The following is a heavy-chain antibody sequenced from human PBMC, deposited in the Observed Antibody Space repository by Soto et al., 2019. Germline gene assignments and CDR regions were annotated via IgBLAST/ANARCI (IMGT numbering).Heavy chain of an antibody. Sequence: LRLSCAASGFTFSSYWMHWVRQAPGKGLVWVSRINSDGSSTSYADSVKGQFTISRENAKNTLYLQMNGLRAEDTAVYYCAGLTIFSGYYYMDVWGKGTTVTVSS. CDR3: AGLTIFSGYYYMDV. D-gene: IGHD3-9*01. J-gene: IGHJ6*03. CDR1: GFTFSSYW. CDR2: INSDGSST. V-gene: IGHV3-74*01.